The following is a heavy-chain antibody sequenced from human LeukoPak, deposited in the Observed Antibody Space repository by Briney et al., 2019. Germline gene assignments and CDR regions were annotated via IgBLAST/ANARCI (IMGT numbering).Heavy chain of an antibody. CDR2: IYHSGST. V-gene: IGHV4-38-2*02. CDR1: GYSISSGYY. Sequence: SETLSLTCTVSGYSISSGYYWGWIRQPPGKGLEWIGSIYHSGSTYYNPSLKSRATISVDTSKNQFSLKLSSVTAADTAVYYCARSTIFGVVMAHFDYWGQGTLVTVSS. CDR3: ARSTIFGVVMAHFDY. J-gene: IGHJ4*02. D-gene: IGHD3-3*01.